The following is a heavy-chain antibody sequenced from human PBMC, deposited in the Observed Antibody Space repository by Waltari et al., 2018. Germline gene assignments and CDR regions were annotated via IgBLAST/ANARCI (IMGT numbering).Heavy chain of an antibody. CDR1: GGSISSSNW. J-gene: IGHJ3*01. Sequence: QVQLQESGPGLVKPSGTLSLTCAVSGGSISSSNWWSWVRQPPGKGLEWIGEIYHSGSTNYNPSLKSRVTISVDTSKNQFSLKLTSVTAADTAVYYCARDPGSASWYGAFDVWGQGTMVSVSS. CDR3: ARDPGSASWYGAFDV. V-gene: IGHV4-4*02. D-gene: IGHD6-13*01. CDR2: IYHSGST.